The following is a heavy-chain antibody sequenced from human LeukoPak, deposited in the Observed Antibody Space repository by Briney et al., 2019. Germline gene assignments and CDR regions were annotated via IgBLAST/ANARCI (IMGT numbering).Heavy chain of an antibody. CDR1: GGSSSSYH. CDR2: IYNNERT. CDR3: ARGSWGGSVAY. V-gene: IGHV4-59*01. J-gene: IGHJ4*02. Sequence: SETLSLTCTVSGGSSSSYHWTWIRQPPGKGLQWVGYIYNNERTNYNPSLTVPVTISIDTSKNQYSLNLRSVTAADTAVDYCARGSWGGSVAYWGQGTLVTVSS. D-gene: IGHD3-16*01.